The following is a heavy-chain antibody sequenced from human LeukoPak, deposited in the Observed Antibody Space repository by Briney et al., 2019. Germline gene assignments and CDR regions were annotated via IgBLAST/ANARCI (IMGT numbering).Heavy chain of an antibody. J-gene: IGHJ4*02. Sequence: QPGGSLRLSCAASGFTFSSYGMHSVRQAPGKGLEWVAFIRYDGSNKYYADSVKGRFTISRDNSKNTLYLQMNSLRAEDTAVYYCAKEGRWDYDFWSGYYGNYFDYWGQGTLVTVSS. D-gene: IGHD3-3*01. CDR3: AKEGRWDYDFWSGYYGNYFDY. CDR2: IRYDGSNK. V-gene: IGHV3-30*02. CDR1: GFTFSSYG.